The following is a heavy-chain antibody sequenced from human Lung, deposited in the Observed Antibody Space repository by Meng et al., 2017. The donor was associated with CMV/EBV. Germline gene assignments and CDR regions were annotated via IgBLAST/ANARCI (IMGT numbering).Heavy chain of an antibody. CDR2: ISFDGSSK. CDR1: GFTFSTYA. CDR3: AREGVYFDY. D-gene: IGHD3-16*01. J-gene: IGHJ4*02. Sequence: SLKISCSASGFTFSTYAMHWVRQAPGKGLEWVALISFDGSSKYFADSVKGRFTISRDSSKNTLYLQMNTLRTEDTAIYFCAREGVYFDYWGQGTRVTVSS. V-gene: IGHV3-30-3*01.